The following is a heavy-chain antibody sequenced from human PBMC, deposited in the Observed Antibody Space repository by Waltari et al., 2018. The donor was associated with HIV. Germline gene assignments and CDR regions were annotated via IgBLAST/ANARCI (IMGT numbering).Heavy chain of an antibody. Sequence: EEQLVEAGGGGVIKPGESLRRSCVGSGFTFSQYAMNWVGQAPVKGLEGIADISSESKNIQYADSVKGRFTVSRDNAKESLYLQMNSLRDGDTAVYYCARDTLNFYFGLDVWGQGTTVTVSS. CDR2: ISSESKNI. J-gene: IGHJ6*02. D-gene: IGHD3-9*01. CDR1: GFTFSQYA. CDR3: ARDTLNFYFGLDV. V-gene: IGHV3-48*02.